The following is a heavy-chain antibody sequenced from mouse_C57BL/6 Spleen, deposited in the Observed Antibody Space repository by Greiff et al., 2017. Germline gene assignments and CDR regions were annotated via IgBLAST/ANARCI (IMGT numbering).Heavy chain of an antibody. CDR2: IFPGNSDT. Sequence: VLLQQSGTVLARPGASVKMSCKTSGYTFTSYWMHWVKQRPGQGLEWIGVIFPGNSDTSYNQKFKGKVKLTAVTSDSTAYMELSSLTNEDSAVYYCTRDYSSSSWFAYWGQGTLVTVSA. V-gene: IGHV1-5*01. J-gene: IGHJ3*01. CDR3: TRDYSSSSWFAY. D-gene: IGHD1-1*01. CDR1: GYTFTSYW.